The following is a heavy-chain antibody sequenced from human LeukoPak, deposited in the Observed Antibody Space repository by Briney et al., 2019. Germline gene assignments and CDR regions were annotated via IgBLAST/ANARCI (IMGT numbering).Heavy chain of an antibody. CDR1: GFTFTTNG. J-gene: IGHJ4*02. Sequence: PGGSLRLSCEASGFTFTTNGMHWVRQAPGKGLEWVAFIRTDGSNKYYADSVKGRFTISRDNSNNTLYLQMNSLRADDTALYYCAKDRGYQLLASDYWGQGTLVTVSS. V-gene: IGHV3-30*02. CDR2: IRTDGSNK. CDR3: AKDRGYQLLASDY. D-gene: IGHD2-2*01.